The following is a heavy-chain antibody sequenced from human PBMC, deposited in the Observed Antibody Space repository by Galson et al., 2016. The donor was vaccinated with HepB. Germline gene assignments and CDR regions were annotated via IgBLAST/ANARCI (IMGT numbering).Heavy chain of an antibody. J-gene: IGHJ6*02. D-gene: IGHD6-13*01. CDR3: ARGAGEQQVVRDYFYGMDV. CDR1: GFTLSTYG. CDR2: ISYDGTNK. Sequence: SLRLSCAASGFTLSTYGSHWVRQAPGKGLEWVAVISYDGTNKYYGDSVKGRFTISRDNSKNTVYLQMNSLRPEDTAVYYCARGAGEQQVVRDYFYGMDVWCQGTT. V-gene: IGHV3-30*04.